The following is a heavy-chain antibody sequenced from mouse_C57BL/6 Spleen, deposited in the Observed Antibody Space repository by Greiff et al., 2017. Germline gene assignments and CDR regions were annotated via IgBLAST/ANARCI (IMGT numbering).Heavy chain of an antibody. V-gene: IGHV1-53*01. D-gene: IGHD2-3*01. CDR2: INPSNGGS. Sequence: VQLQQPGTELVKPGASVKLSCKASGYTFTSYWMHWVKQRPGQGLEWIGNINPSNGGSNYNEKFKSKATLTVDKSSSTAYMQLSSLTSEDSAVYYCARKGYDGYPYWYFDVWGTGTTVTVSS. CDR3: ARKGYDGYPYWYFDV. CDR1: GYTFTSYW. J-gene: IGHJ1*03.